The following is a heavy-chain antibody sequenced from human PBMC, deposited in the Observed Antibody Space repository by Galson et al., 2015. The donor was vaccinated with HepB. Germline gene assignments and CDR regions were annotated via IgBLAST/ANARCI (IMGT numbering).Heavy chain of an antibody. Sequence: SLRLSCAASVFTFSRYGMHWVRQAPGKGLEWVAVISSDGTNKYYADSMKGRFTISRDNSKNTLFLQMNSLRPEDTAAYYCAKDWGKIDYWGQGTLVTVSS. V-gene: IGHV3-30*18. CDR2: ISSDGTNK. J-gene: IGHJ4*02. CDR1: VFTFSRYG. CDR3: AKDWGKIDY. D-gene: IGHD3-16*01.